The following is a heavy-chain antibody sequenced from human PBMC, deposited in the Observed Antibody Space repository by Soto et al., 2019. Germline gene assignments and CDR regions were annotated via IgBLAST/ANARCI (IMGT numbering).Heavy chain of an antibody. CDR1: GGSIRSSSYY. J-gene: IGHJ3*02. CDR3: ARQSFGYNDLNEDI. CDR2: IYYSGST. V-gene: IGHV4-39*01. Sequence: PSETLSLTCTVSGGSIRSSSYYWGWIRQPPGKGLEWIGSIYYSGSTYYNPSLKSRVTISVDTSKNQFSLKLSSVTAADTAVYYCARQSFGYNDLNEDIWGQGTMVS. D-gene: IGHD6-25*01.